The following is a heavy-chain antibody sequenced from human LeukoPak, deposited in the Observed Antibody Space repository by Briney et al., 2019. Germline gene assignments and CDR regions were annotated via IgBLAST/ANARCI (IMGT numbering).Heavy chain of an antibody. D-gene: IGHD3-3*01. V-gene: IGHV3-74*01. CDR1: GFTFSRYW. Sequence: GGSLRLSCAASGFTFSRYWMHWIRQAPGEGLIWVSRISNDGSDTSYADSVKGRFTISRDNAKNTLYLQMNSLRAEDTAVYYCARSLFDYDFWSAHGYWGQGTLVTVSS. CDR2: ISNDGSDT. J-gene: IGHJ4*02. CDR3: ARSLFDYDFWSAHGY.